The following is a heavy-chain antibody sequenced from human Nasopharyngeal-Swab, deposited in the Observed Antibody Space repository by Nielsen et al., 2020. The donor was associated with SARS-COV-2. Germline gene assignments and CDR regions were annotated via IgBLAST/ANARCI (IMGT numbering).Heavy chain of an antibody. CDR1: GGSISSYY. CDR3: ARAGVGIFGVVTAFDY. V-gene: IGHV4-59*01. CDR2: IYYSGST. Sequence: SETLSLTCTVSGGSISSYYWSWIRQPPAKGLEWIGYIYYSGSTYYNPSLKSRVTISLDTSKNQFSLKLSSVTAADTAVYYCARAGVGIFGVVTAFDYWGQGTLVTVSS. D-gene: IGHD3-3*01. J-gene: IGHJ4*02.